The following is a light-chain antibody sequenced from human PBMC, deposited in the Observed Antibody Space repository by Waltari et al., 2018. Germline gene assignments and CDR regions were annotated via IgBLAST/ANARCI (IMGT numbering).Light chain of an antibody. V-gene: IGKV3-11*01. CDR2: DAS. CDR3: QQRSSWPPWT. J-gene: IGKJ1*01. Sequence: IVLTQSPATLSLSPGERATHSCRASQSVSSYLAWYQQKPGQAPRLLIYDASNRATGIPARFSGSGSGTDFTLTISSLEPEDFAVYYCQQRSSWPPWTFGQGTKVEIK. CDR1: QSVSSY.